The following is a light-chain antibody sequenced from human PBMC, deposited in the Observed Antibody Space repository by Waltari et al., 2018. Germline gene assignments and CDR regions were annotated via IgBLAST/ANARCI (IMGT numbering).Light chain of an antibody. CDR1: LSDIEPYNR. V-gene: IGLV2-23*03. CDR2: EGT. CDR3: CSCTYSSTFV. J-gene: IGLJ2*01. Sequence: QSALTQPASVSGSPGQSITISCAGTLSDIEPYNRVSWYQQHPGKAPKLIIYEGTERPSGVAGRVSGSTSGDTASLTISGLLAEDEADYYCCSCTYSSTFVFGGGTKLSVL.